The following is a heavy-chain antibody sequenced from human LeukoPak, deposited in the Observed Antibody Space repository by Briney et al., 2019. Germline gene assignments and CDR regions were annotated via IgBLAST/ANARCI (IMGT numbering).Heavy chain of an antibody. CDR3: ARHGNVVVEPGAKGFDY. V-gene: IGHV4-39*01. CDR2: LYYSGHS. J-gene: IGHJ4*02. Sequence: PSETLSLTSTVSGHSFISSIDFWVRIRQPPGKGLEWPWRLYYSGHSDYNPSIKHRLTIALDPTMNQFYLKLTSVMAADTAVYYCARHGNVVVEPGAKGFDYWGLGTQVTVSS. D-gene: IGHD2-2*01. CDR1: GHSFISSIDF.